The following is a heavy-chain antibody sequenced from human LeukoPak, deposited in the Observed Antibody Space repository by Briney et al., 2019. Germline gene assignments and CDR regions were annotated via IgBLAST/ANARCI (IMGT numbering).Heavy chain of an antibody. CDR1: GFTFHNFA. J-gene: IGHJ6*03. CDR2: IRYDGSNK. V-gene: IGHV3-30*02. Sequence: PGGSLRLSCVASGFTFHNFAMHWVRQAPGKGLEWVAFIRYDGSNKYYADSVKGRFTISRDNSKNTLYLQMNSLRAEDTAVYYCASIFGVVITPGYYMDVWGKGTTVTVSS. D-gene: IGHD3-3*01. CDR3: ASIFGVVITPGYYMDV.